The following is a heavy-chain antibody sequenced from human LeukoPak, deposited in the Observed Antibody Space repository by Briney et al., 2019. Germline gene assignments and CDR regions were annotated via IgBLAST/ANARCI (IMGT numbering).Heavy chain of an antibody. D-gene: IGHD5-12*01. Sequence: GGSLRLSCAASGFTFSNYAMHWVRQAPGKGLEWVAVISYDGSNQYYADSVMGRFTISRDNSKNTLYLQMNSLRPEDTAVYYCARPRGYSGYDYAFDIWGQGTMVTVSS. CDR1: GFTFSNYA. CDR3: ARPRGYSGYDYAFDI. V-gene: IGHV3-30*04. J-gene: IGHJ3*02. CDR2: ISYDGSNQ.